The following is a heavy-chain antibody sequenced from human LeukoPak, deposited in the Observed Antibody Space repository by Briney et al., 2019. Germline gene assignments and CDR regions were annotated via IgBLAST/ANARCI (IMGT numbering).Heavy chain of an antibody. Sequence: ASVKVSCKASGYTFTGYYMHWVRQAPGQGLEWMGWINPNSGGTNYAQKLQGRVTMTTDTSTSTAYMELRSLRSDDTAVYYCTRGGYSGYDSAPLYYYYYGMDVWGQGTTVTVSS. J-gene: IGHJ6*02. CDR2: INPNSGGT. D-gene: IGHD5-12*01. CDR1: GYTFTGYY. V-gene: IGHV1-2*02. CDR3: TRGGYSGYDSAPLYYYYYGMDV.